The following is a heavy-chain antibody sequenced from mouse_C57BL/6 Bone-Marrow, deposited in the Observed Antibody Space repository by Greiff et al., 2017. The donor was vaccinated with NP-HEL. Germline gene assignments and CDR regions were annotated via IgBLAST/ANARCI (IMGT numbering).Heavy chain of an antibody. V-gene: IGHV5-12*01. CDR1: GFTFSDYY. Sequence: EVQLVESGGGLVQPGGSLKLSCAASGFTFSDYYMYWVRQTPEKRLEWVAYISNGGGSTYYPATVQGRFTISRDNAKNTLYLQMSRLKSEDTAMYYCARHGGSNYFDYWGQGTTLTVSS. J-gene: IGHJ2*01. CDR3: ARHGGSNYFDY. CDR2: ISNGGGST.